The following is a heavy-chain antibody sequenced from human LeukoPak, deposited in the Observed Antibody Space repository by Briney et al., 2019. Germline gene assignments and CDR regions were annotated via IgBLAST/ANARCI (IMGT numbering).Heavy chain of an antibody. D-gene: IGHD5-18*01. CDR3: AKNYRYTRRGHFDS. J-gene: IGHJ4*02. CDR1: GFSFSSYD. CDR2: ISSDGSND. Sequence: PGRSLRLSCAASGFSFSSYDMHWVRQPPGKGLEWMAVISSDGSNDYYVDSVKGRFTISRDNSKNTLFLQMNSVRAEDTAVYYCAKNYRYTRRGHFDSWGQGTLVTVSS. V-gene: IGHV3-30*18.